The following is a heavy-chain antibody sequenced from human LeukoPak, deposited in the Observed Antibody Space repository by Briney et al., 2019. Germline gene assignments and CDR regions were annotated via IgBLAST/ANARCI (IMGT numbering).Heavy chain of an antibody. CDR3: ARSYYYDTTGYTHNDAFDI. J-gene: IGHJ3*02. CDR2: ISPNSGDT. D-gene: IGHD3-22*01. Sequence: ASVKVSCKASGYTFTGHFMHWVRQAPGQGLEWMGWISPNSGDTNYAQKFQGRVTMTRDTSISTAYMELSRLRSDDTAVYYCARSYYYDTTGYTHNDAFDIWGQGTMVTVSS. CDR1: GYTFTGHF. V-gene: IGHV1-2*02.